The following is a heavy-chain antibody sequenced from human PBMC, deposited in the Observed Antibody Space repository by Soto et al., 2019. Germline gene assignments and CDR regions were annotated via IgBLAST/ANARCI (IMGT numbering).Heavy chain of an antibody. Sequence: QVQLVQSGAEVKKPGSSVKVSCKASGGTFSSYAISWVRQAPGQGLEWMGGIIPIFGTANYAQKFQGRVTMTTDTSTSTAYMELRSLRSDDTAVYYCARVRYYYDSSGYYPGGFDYWGQGTLVTVSS. J-gene: IGHJ4*02. CDR3: ARVRYYYDSSGYYPGGFDY. CDR1: GGTFSSYA. D-gene: IGHD3-22*01. CDR2: IIPIFGTA. V-gene: IGHV1-69*06.